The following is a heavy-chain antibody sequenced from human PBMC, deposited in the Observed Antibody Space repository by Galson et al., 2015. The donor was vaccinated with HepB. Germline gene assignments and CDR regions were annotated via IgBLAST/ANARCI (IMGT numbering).Heavy chain of an antibody. D-gene: IGHD2-21*02. Sequence: SLRLSCAASGFTVSRNSMTWVRQAPGKGLEWVSLIYSDGSIYYADSVKGRFTVSRDNSKNTLYLQMNSLRVEDTAVYYCARVTTIWYFDLWGRGTLVTVSS. V-gene: IGHV3-66*01. CDR3: ARVTTIWYFDL. CDR1: GFTVSRNS. CDR2: IYSDGSI. J-gene: IGHJ2*01.